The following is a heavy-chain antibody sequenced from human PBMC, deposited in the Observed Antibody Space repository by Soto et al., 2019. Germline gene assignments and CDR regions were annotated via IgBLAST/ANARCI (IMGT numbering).Heavy chain of an antibody. D-gene: IGHD3-10*01. CDR2: IYHSGST. V-gene: IGHV4-38-2*02. CDR3: ARDKVVRGFDYYYGMDV. J-gene: IGHJ6*02. Sequence: SETLSLTCAVSGYSISSGYYWGWIRQPPGKGLEWIGSIYHSGSTYYNPSLKSRVTISVDTSKNQFSLKLSSVTAADTAVYYCARDKVVRGFDYYYGMDVWGQGTTVTVSS. CDR1: GYSISSGYY.